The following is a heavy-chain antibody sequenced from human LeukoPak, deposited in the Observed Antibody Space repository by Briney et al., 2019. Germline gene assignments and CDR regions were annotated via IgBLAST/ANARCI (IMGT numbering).Heavy chain of an antibody. CDR2: INPNSGGT. CDR3: ADHTAMAAY. J-gene: IGHJ4*02. V-gene: IGHV1-2*02. Sequence: ASVKVSCKASGYTFTGYYMHWVRQAPGQGLEWMGWINPNSGGTNYAQKFQGRVTMTRDTSISTATTELSRLSCDDTAVYYCADHTAMAAYWGQGTLVTVSS. D-gene: IGHD5-18*01. CDR1: GYTFTGYY.